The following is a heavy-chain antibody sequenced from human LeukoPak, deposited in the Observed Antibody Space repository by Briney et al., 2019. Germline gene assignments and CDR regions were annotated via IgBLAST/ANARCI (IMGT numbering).Heavy chain of an antibody. CDR2: INPKSCGT. D-gene: IGHD5-18*01. J-gene: IGHJ4*02. Sequence: SVKVSCKASGYTFNNYYIQWVRQAPGQGLEWMGWINPKSCGTNYAQQFQRRVTMTRDTSISTVYMELSRLRSDDRAVYYCARIGGRGYSYGTFDYWGQGTLVTVSS. CDR3: ARIGGRGYSYGTFDY. CDR1: GYTFNNYY. V-gene: IGHV1-2*02.